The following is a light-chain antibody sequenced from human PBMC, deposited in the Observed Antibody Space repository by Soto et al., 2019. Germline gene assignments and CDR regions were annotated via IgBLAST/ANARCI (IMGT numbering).Light chain of an antibody. Sequence: EIVLTQSPATLSLSPGDRSTLSCGAGQGVRSNYVAWNQQKAGLAPRLLIYDGSSRANGIPDRFSGGGSGTDFTLSIGRLEPEDFAVYYCPQYDNSAPLSFGGGTKVEMK. J-gene: IGKJ4*01. CDR2: DGS. CDR3: PQYDNSAPLS. V-gene: IGKV3D-20*01. CDR1: QGVRSNY.